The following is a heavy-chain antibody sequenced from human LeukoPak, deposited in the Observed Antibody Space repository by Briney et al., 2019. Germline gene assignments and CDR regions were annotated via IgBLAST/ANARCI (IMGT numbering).Heavy chain of an antibody. V-gene: IGHV3-48*03. CDR2: ISSSDSTI. D-gene: IGHD1-14*01. CDR3: AREVSYYYYYMDV. Sequence: GGSLRLSCAASGFTFSSYEMHWVRQPPGKGLEWVSYISSSDSTIYYADSVKGRFTISRDNAKNSLYLQMNSLRAEDTAVYYCAREVSYYYYYMDVWGKGTTVTVSS. CDR1: GFTFSSYE. J-gene: IGHJ6*03.